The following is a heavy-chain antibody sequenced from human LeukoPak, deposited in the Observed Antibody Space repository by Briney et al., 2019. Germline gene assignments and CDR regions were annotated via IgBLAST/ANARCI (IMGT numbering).Heavy chain of an antibody. Sequence: GGSLRLSCAASGFTFSSYGMHWVRQAPGKGLEWMAFIRFYGSNKYYADSVKGRFTISRDSSKNTLYLQMNSLRAEDTAVYYCVKDYYFESTGYLYYFDYWGQGTLVTVSS. CDR2: IRFYGSNK. V-gene: IGHV3-30*02. D-gene: IGHD3-22*01. CDR1: GFTFSSYG. J-gene: IGHJ4*02. CDR3: VKDYYFESTGYLYYFDY.